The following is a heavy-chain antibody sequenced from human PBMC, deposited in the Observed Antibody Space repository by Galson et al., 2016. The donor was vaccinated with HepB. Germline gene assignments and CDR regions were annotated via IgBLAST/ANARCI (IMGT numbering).Heavy chain of an antibody. D-gene: IGHD6-13*01. V-gene: IGHV1-69*13. CDR2: ATPVFGTA. CDR1: GGSFRTSA. CDR3: TRGRDDSSSWSVY. Sequence: SVKVSCKASGGSFRTSAISWVRQAPGQGLEWMGEATPVFGTANYEQKFQGRLTITADESRSTAYMELTSLGSGDTAVYYCTRGRDDSSSWSVYWGQGTLITVSS. J-gene: IGHJ4*02.